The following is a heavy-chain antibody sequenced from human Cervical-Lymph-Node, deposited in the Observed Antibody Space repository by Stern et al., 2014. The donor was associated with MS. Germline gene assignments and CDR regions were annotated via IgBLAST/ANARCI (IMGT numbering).Heavy chain of an antibody. J-gene: IGHJ4*02. CDR2: ISGNTDYK. Sequence: EMQLVESGGGLVKPGGSLTLSCAASGFTFSRYSMHWVRQAPGKGLEWVSCISGNTDYKNYADSVKGRFTISRDDAKESLYLHMSSLRDEDTAVYYCARDLSSSSGIYHFDIWGQGTLVTVSS. V-gene: IGHV3-21*01. CDR1: GFTFSRYS. CDR3: ARDLSSSSGIYHFDI. D-gene: IGHD6-6*01.